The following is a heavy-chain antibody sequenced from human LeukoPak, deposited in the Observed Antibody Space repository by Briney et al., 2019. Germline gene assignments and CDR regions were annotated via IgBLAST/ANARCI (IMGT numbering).Heavy chain of an antibody. Sequence: SETLSLTCSVSGVSINNYYWSWIRQPPGKGLEWIGYIYYSGSTNYNPSLKSRVTISVDTSKNQFSLKLSSVTAADTAVYYCARVTVTNYYYYGMDVWGQGTTVTVSS. CDR2: IYYSGST. CDR1: GVSINNYY. CDR3: ARVTVTNYYYYGMDV. J-gene: IGHJ6*02. D-gene: IGHD4-11*01. V-gene: IGHV4-59*01.